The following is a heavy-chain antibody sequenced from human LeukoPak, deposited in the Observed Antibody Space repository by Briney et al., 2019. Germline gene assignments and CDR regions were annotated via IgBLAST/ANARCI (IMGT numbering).Heavy chain of an antibody. D-gene: IGHD3-3*01. Sequence: SETLSLTCTVSGGSISSYYWSWIRQPPGKGLEWIGYIYYSGSTNYNPSLKSRVTISVDTSKNQFSLKLSSVTAADTAVYYCARVIKPYDFWSGYAADAFDIWGQGTMVTVSS. CDR3: ARVIKPYDFWSGYAADAFDI. CDR2: IYYSGST. CDR1: GGSISSYY. V-gene: IGHV4-59*01. J-gene: IGHJ3*02.